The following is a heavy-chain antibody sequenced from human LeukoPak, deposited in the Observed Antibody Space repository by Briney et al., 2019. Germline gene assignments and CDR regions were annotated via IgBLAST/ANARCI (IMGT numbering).Heavy chain of an antibody. D-gene: IGHD3-16*02. J-gene: IGHJ1*01. CDR2: INHSGST. V-gene: IGHV4-34*01. Sequence: SETLSLTCAVYGGSFSGYYWSWIRQPPGKGLEWIGEINHSGSTNYNPSLKSRVTISVDTSKNQFSLKLSSVTAADTAVYYCARASAYYVWGSYRYTGYFQHWARAPRSPSPQ. CDR3: ARASAYYVWGSYRYTGYFQH. CDR1: GGSFSGYY.